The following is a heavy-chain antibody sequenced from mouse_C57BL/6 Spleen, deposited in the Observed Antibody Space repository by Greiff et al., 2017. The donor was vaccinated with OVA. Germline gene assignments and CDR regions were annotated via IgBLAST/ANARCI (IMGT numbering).Heavy chain of an antibody. V-gene: IGHV5-17*01. CDR2: ISSGSSTI. D-gene: IGHD1-1*01. CDR1: GFTFSDYG. J-gene: IGHJ3*01. CDR3: ARYYGSSFAWFAD. Sequence: EVKVVESGGGLVKPGGSLKLSCAASGFTFSDYGMHWVRQAPEKGLEWVAYISSGSSTIYYADTVKGRFAISRDNAKNTLFLQMTSLRSEDTAMYYCARYYGSSFAWFADWGQGTLVTVSA.